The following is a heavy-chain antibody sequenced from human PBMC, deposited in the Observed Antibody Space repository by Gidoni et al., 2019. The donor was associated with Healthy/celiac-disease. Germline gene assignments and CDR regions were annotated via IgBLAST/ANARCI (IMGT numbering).Heavy chain of an antibody. V-gene: IGHV5-51*01. CDR2: IYPGDSDT. D-gene: IGHD1-26*01. CDR3: ARHSLGWELLPRCDY. Sequence: EVQLVQSGAEVKKPGESLQISCKGSGYSFTSYWIGWVRQMPGKGLEWMGIIYPGDSDTRYSPSFQGQVTISADKSISTAYLQWSSLKASDTAMYYCARHSLGWELLPRCDYWGQGTLVTVSS. J-gene: IGHJ4*02. CDR1: GYSFTSYW.